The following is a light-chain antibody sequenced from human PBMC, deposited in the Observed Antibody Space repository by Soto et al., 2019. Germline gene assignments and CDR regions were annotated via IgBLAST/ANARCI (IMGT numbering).Light chain of an antibody. V-gene: IGKV3-15*01. J-gene: IGKJ1*01. CDR1: QSIGTN. Sequence: EIVMTQSPATLSVSPGERTTLSCRASQSIGTNLAWYQQKPGQTPRLLIYAASTSATGIPATFSGSGSGTEFSLTISSLQSEDFAVYYCQHYYNWPRTFGQGTKVEI. CDR2: AAS. CDR3: QHYYNWPRT.